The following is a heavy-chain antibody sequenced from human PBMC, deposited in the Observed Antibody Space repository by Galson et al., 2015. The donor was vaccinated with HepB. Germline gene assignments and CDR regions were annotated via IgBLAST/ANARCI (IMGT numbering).Heavy chain of an antibody. CDR2: INHSGST. CDR3: ASGRRHCSGGSCYSWAYYYYGMDV. J-gene: IGHJ6*02. CDR1: GGSFSGYY. V-gene: IGHV4-34*01. Sequence: SETLSLTCAVYGGSFSGYYWSWIRQPPGKGLEWIGEINHSGSTNYNPSLKSRVTISVDTSKNQFSLKLSSVTAADTAVYYCASGRRHCSGGSCYSWAYYYYGMDVWGQGTTVTVSS. D-gene: IGHD2-15*01.